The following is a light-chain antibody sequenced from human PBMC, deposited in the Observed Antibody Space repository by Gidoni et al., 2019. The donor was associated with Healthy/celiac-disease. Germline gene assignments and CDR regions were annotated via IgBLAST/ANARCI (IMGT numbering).Light chain of an antibody. Sequence: DIVMTQFPLALPVTPGDPASISCRSSQSLLHSNGYNYLDWYLQKPGHSPQLLIYLGSNRASGVPDRFSGSGSGTDFTLKISRVEAEDVGVYYCMQALHSWTFGQGTKVEIK. CDR3: MQALHSWT. J-gene: IGKJ1*01. CDR2: LGS. V-gene: IGKV2-28*01. CDR1: QSLLHSNGYNY.